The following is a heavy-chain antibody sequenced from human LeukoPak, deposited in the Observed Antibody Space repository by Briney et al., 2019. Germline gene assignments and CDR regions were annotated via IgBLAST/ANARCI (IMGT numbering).Heavy chain of an antibody. CDR1: GYTFTGYY. Sequence: ASVKVSCTASGYTFTGYYMHWVRQAPGQGLEWMGWINPNSGGTNYAQKFQGRVTMTRDTSISTAYMELSRLRSDDTAVYYCARDLDIVVVPAAIDFDYWGQGTLVTVSS. J-gene: IGHJ4*02. CDR3: ARDLDIVVVPAAIDFDY. V-gene: IGHV1-2*02. CDR2: INPNSGGT. D-gene: IGHD2-2*01.